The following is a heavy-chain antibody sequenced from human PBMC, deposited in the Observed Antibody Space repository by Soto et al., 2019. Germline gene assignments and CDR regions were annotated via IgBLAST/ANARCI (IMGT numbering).Heavy chain of an antibody. J-gene: IGHJ5*02. CDR1: GFTCSSHA. Sequence: PGGSLRLSCAAAGFTCSSHAMSWVRQAPGKGLEWVSAISGSGGSTYYADSVKGRFTISRDNSKNTLYLQMNSLRAEDTAVYYCAKVGRSSVVPAAMDWFDPWGQGTLVTVSS. CDR2: ISGSGGST. V-gene: IGHV3-23*01. D-gene: IGHD2-2*01. CDR3: AKVGRSSVVPAAMDWFDP.